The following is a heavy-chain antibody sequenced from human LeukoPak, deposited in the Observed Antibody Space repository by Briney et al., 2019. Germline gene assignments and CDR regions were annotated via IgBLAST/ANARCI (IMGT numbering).Heavy chain of an antibody. CDR3: ARAHSGSYWAGFDY. Sequence: PSETLSLTCTVSGYSISSGSYYWSWIRQPAGKGLEWIGRIYTSGSTNYNPSLKSRVTISVDRSKNQFSLKLSSVTAADTAVYYCARAHSGSYWAGFDYWGQGTLVTVSS. V-gene: IGHV4-61*02. D-gene: IGHD1-26*01. CDR2: IYTSGST. J-gene: IGHJ4*02. CDR1: GYSISSGSYY.